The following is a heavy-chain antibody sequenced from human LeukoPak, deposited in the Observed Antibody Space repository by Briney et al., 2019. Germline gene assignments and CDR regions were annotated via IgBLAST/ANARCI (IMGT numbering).Heavy chain of an antibody. D-gene: IGHD6-13*01. J-gene: IGHJ4*02. CDR1: GCTFTSYA. Sequence: GASVKVSCKASGCTFTSYAMHWVRQAPGQRLEWMGWINAGNGNTKYSQKFQGRVTITRDTSASTAYMELSSLRSEDTAVYYCARGEQQLVGIDYWGQGTLVTVSS. CDR3: ARGEQQLVGIDY. CDR2: INAGNGNT. V-gene: IGHV1-3*01.